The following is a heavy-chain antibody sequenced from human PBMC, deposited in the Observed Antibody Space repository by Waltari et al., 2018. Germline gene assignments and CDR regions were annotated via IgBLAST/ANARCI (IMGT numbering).Heavy chain of an antibody. CDR3: ARDLRGQYSYGYGSDY. CDR2: IYHSGGT. J-gene: IGHJ4*02. Sequence: QVQLQESGPGLVTPSETLSLTCTVSGYSISSGYYWGWLRQPPGKGLEWIGSIYHSGGTYYNPSLKSRVTISVDTSKNQFSLKLSSVTAADTAVYYGARDLRGQYSYGYGSDYWGQGTLVTVSS. V-gene: IGHV4-38-2*02. CDR1: GYSISSGYY. D-gene: IGHD5-18*01.